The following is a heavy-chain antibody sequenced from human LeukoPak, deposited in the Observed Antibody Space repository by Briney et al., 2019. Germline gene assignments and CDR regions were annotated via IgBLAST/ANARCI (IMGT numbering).Heavy chain of an antibody. CDR1: GFTFSSYE. V-gene: IGHV3-48*03. J-gene: IGHJ5*02. Sequence: GGSLRLSCAASGFTFSSYEMSWVRQAPGKGLEWVSYISSSGSTIYYADSVKGRFTISRDNAKNSLYLQMTSLRAEDTAVYYCASMTTVTTRGFNWFDPWGQGTLVTVSS. CDR3: ASMTTVTTRGFNWFDP. CDR2: ISSSGSTI. D-gene: IGHD4-17*01.